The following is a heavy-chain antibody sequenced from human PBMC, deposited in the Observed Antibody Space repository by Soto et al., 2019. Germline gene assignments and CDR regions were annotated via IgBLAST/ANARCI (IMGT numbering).Heavy chain of an antibody. V-gene: IGHV4-59*01. Sequence: PSETLSLTCTVSGGSISSYYWGWIRQPPGKGLEWIGYIYYNGSTNYNPSLKSRVTISVDTSKNQFSLKLSSVTAADTAVYYCARDGGYCSSTSCRGYYYYGMDVWGQGTTVTVSS. CDR1: GGSISSYY. J-gene: IGHJ6*02. CDR3: ARDGGYCSSTSCRGYYYYGMDV. D-gene: IGHD2-2*01. CDR2: IYYNGST.